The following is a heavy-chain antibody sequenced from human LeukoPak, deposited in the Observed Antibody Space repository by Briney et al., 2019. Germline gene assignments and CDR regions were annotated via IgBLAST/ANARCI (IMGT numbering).Heavy chain of an antibody. CDR1: GFTFSAYW. V-gene: IGHV3-7*01. CDR2: IIEGGDVK. CDR3: ARVGKNGWDFDH. D-gene: IGHD6-19*01. Sequence: GGSLRLSCAASGFTFSAYWMTWVRQAPGKGLEWVANIIEGGDVKYYVDSVKGRFIISRDNTKNSVYLQMTSLRADDTSVYYCARVGKNGWDFDHWGQGTLVTVSS. J-gene: IGHJ4*02.